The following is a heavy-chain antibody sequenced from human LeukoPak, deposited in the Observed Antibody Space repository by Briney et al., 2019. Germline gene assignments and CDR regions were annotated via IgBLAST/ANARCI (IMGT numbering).Heavy chain of an antibody. Sequence: GGSLRLSCAAPGFTFSSYWMHWVRQAPGKGLVWVSRINSDGSSTSYADSVKGRFTISRDNAKNTLYLQMNSLRAEDTAVYYCARDGSSDLAPPGLDYWGQGTLVTVSS. D-gene: IGHD1-26*01. CDR1: GFTFSSYW. CDR2: INSDGSST. CDR3: ARDGSSDLAPPGLDY. J-gene: IGHJ4*02. V-gene: IGHV3-74*01.